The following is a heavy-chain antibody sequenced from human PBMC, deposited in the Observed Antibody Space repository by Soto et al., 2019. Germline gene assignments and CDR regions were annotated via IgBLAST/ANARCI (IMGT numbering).Heavy chain of an antibody. CDR3: ARAARKSSGWYRVSTYYFDY. V-gene: IGHV4-61*01. J-gene: IGHJ4*02. CDR1: GDSVTSGNYY. CDR2: IYYSGST. Sequence: SETLSLTCTVSGDSVTSGNYYWSWIRQPPGKGLEWIGYIYYSGSTNYNPSLKSRVTISVDTSKNQFSLKLSSVTAADTAVYYCARAARKSSGWYRVSTYYFDYWGQGTLVTVSS. D-gene: IGHD6-19*01.